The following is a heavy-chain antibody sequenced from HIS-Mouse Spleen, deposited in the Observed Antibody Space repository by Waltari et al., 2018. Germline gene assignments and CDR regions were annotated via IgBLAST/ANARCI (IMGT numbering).Heavy chain of an antibody. D-gene: IGHD2-2*02. J-gene: IGHJ4*02. V-gene: IGHV1-2*02. CDR2: SNANRGGT. CDR3: ARDAIPGLGWSGGDDY. CDR1: GYTFTGYY. Sequence: QVQLVQSGAEVKKPGASVKVSCKASGYTFTGYYMHWVRQAPGQGLEWMGCSNANRGGTNYAQKLQGRLTMTRDASISTAYMERSRLGSDDTAVYYCARDAIPGLGWSGGDDYWGQGTLVTVSS.